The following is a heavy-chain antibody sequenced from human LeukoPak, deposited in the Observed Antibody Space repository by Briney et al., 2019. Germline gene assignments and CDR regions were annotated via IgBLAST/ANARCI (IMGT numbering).Heavy chain of an antibody. CDR2: IYYSGST. V-gene: IGHV4-31*03. Sequence: PSQTLSLTCTVSGGSISSGGYYWSWIRQHPGKGLEWIGYIYYSGSTYYNPSLKSRVTISVDTSKNQFSLKLSSVTAADTAVYYCAREPTIVVVPAAYFDYWGQGTLVTASS. CDR3: AREPTIVVVPAAYFDY. D-gene: IGHD2-2*01. J-gene: IGHJ4*02. CDR1: GGSISSGGYY.